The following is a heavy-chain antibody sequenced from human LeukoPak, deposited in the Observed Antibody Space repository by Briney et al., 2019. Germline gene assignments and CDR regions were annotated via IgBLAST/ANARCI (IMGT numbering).Heavy chain of an antibody. CDR3: ARLGGYCSSTSCYFFD. J-gene: IGHJ4*02. CDR2: IDPSDSYT. V-gene: IGHV5-10-1*01. D-gene: IGHD2-2*01. Sequence: GESLEISCKGSGYSFTSYWISWVRQMPGKGLEWMGRIDPSDSYTNYSPSFQGHVTISADKSISTAYLQWSSLKASDTAMYCCARLGGYCSSTSCYFFDWGQGTLVTVSS. CDR1: GYSFTSYW.